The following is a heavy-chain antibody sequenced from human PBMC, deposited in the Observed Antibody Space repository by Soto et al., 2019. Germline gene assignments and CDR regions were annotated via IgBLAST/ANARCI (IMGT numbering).Heavy chain of an antibody. CDR2: ISYSGST. V-gene: IGHV4-39*02. Sequence: SVTLSLTCSVAGGSISSSSGCWVLIRQPPGEGLEWIGTISYSGSTYYNPSLKSRVTISADTSKNQFSLKLTSVTAADTVVYYFARDGDRSPPTLGFACWGQRTLVTGSP. CDR1: GGSISSSSGC. CDR3: ARDGDRSPPTLGFAC. D-gene: IGHD7-27*01. J-gene: IGHJ4*02.